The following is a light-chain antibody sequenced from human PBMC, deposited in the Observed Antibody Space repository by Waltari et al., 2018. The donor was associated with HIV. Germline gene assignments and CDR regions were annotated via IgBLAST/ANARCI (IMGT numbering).Light chain of an antibody. CDR3: CSFSGNYTSYV. V-gene: IGLV2-11*01. J-gene: IGLJ1*01. Sequence: QSALTQPRSVSGSPGQSVTISCTGTTRDVGVYNYVSWYQQLSDKAPKLTIYDVTKRPSGVPDRFSGSKSGNTASLTIRGLQAEDEADYYCCSFSGNYTSYVFGTGTKVTVL. CDR1: TRDVGVYNY. CDR2: DVT.